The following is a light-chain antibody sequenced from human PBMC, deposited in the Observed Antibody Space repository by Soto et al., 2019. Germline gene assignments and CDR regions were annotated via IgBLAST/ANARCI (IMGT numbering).Light chain of an antibody. CDR3: QQSNSPPRT. CDR2: AAS. V-gene: IGKV1-39*01. J-gene: IGKJ1*01. CDR1: QDISNY. Sequence: DIQMTQSPSSLSASVGDRVTITCQASQDISNYLNWYQQKPGTAPKLLIYAASSLQSGVPSRFSGSGSGTDFTLTISSLQPEDFATYYCQQSNSPPRTFGQGTKV.